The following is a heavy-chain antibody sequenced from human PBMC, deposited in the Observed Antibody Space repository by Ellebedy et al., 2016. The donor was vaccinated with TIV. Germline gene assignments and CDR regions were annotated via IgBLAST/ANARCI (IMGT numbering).Heavy chain of an antibody. CDR3: AREPVPTWAFDS. CDR1: GFTFSSYG. V-gene: IGHV3-33*01. D-gene: IGHD2-2*01. J-gene: IGHJ4*02. Sequence: PGGSLRLSCAASGFTFSSYGMHWVRQAPGKGLEWVAVIWYDGTNKYYADSVKGRFTISRDNSKNTLYLQMNSLRAEDTAVYYCAREPVPTWAFDSWGQGTLVTVSS. CDR2: IWYDGTNK.